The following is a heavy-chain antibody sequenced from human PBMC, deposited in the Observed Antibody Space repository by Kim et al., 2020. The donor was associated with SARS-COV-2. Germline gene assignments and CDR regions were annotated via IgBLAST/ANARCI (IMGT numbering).Heavy chain of an antibody. V-gene: IGHV3-23*01. CDR1: GFTFNNFA. CDR3: AKNPWASSSSCYFDF. CDR2: ISSRGRDI. Sequence: GGSLRLSCVTSGFTFNNFAMTWVRQAPGRGLEWVAAISSRGRDIYYRDSVKGRFTISRDNSQNTVYRQMTSLTDDDTAMYYCAKNPWASSSSCYFDFWG. J-gene: IGHJ4*03. D-gene: IGHD6-19*01.